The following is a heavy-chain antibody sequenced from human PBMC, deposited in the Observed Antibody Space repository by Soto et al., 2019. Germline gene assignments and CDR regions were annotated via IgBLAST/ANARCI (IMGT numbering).Heavy chain of an antibody. Sequence: GGSLRLSCAASGFTFSSYAMHWVRQAPGKGLEWVAVISYDGSNKYYADSVKGRFTISRDNSKNTLYLQMNSLRAEDTAVYYCARTTGYSSSWLDDYYGMDVWGQGTTVTVSS. CDR2: ISYDGSNK. CDR3: ARTTGYSSSWLDDYYGMDV. D-gene: IGHD6-13*01. V-gene: IGHV3-30-3*01. CDR1: GFTFSSYA. J-gene: IGHJ6*02.